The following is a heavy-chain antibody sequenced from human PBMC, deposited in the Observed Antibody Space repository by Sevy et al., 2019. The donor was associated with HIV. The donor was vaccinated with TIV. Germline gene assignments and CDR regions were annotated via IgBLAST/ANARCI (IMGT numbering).Heavy chain of an antibody. J-gene: IGHJ4*02. CDR3: ASPLPFYYGSGSEEFDY. CDR1: GLTFSTYS. D-gene: IGHD3-10*01. V-gene: IGHV3-48*01. Sequence: GGSLRLSCAASGLTFSTYSMNWVRQAPGKGLEWVSYISSSSSTIYYADSVKGRFIISRDNAKNELYMQMNSLRAEDTAVYYCASPLPFYYGSGSEEFDYWGRGTLVTVSS. CDR2: ISSSSSTI.